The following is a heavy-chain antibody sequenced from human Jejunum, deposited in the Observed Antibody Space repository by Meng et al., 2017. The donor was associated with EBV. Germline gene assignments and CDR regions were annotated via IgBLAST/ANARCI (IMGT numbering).Heavy chain of an antibody. CDR1: GFSLSTSGVG. CDR3: AHRGYNFAFDY. D-gene: IGHD5-24*01. J-gene: IGHJ4*02. V-gene: IGHV2-5*02. CDR2: TYWDADK. Sequence: QIPLKESGPSLVKPTQTLTLTCTFSGFSLSTSGVGVAWFRQPPGKALEWLALTYWDADKRYNPSLRDRLSITKDTSKNQVVLTMTNMDPVDTATYFCAHRGYNFAFDYWGQGALVTVSS.